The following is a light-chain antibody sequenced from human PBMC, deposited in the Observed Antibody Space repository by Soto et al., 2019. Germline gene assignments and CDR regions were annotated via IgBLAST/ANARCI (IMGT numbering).Light chain of an antibody. J-gene: IGKJ4*01. Sequence: EIALTQSPATLSLSPGDRAPLSCRAIQSVSTYVTYLAWYQQKPGQAPRLLIYDASNGATGIPARFSGSGSGTDFTLTISSLEPEDFAVYYCQQRSNWPPVFGGGTKVDI. V-gene: IGKV3-11*01. CDR1: QSVSTY. CDR3: QQRSNWPPV. CDR2: DAS.